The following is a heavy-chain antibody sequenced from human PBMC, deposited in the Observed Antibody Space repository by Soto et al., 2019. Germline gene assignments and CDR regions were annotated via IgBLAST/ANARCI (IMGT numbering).Heavy chain of an antibody. D-gene: IGHD4-17*01. J-gene: IGHJ6*02. CDR1: GFTFSNYA. CDR2: VSGSGGST. Sequence: GGSLRLSCAASGFTFSNYAMSLVRQAPGKGLEWVSAVSGSGGSTYYADSVKGRFTISRDNSKNTLFLQMNSLRAEDTAVYYCAKVYGDDHYYGMDVWGQGTTVTVSS. CDR3: AKVYGDDHYYGMDV. V-gene: IGHV3-23*01.